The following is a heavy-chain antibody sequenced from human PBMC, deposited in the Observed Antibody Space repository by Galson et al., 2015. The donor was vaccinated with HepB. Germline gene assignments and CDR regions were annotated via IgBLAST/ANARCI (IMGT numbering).Heavy chain of an antibody. CDR2: ISYDGSNK. D-gene: IGHD3-10*01. CDR1: GFTFSNYA. Sequence: SLRLSCAASGFTFSNYAMHWVRQAPGKGLEWVAVISYDGSNKYYADSVKGRFTISRDNAKNSLYLQMHSLRDEDTAVYYCARVYFGSGSSSAYWYFDLWGRGALVTVSS. J-gene: IGHJ2*01. V-gene: IGHV3-30-3*01. CDR3: ARVYFGSGSSSAYWYFDL.